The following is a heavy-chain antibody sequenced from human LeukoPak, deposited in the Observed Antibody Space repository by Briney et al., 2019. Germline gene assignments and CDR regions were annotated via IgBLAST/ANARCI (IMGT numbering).Heavy chain of an antibody. CDR3: ATYSGTFYLQFEY. V-gene: IGHV4-39*01. CDR2: ISYSGST. J-gene: IGHJ4*02. CDR1: GGSISSSAYY. D-gene: IGHD1-26*01. Sequence: SETLSLPCTVSGGSISSSAYYWGWIRQPPGKGLEWIGSISYSGSTYHNPSLKSRVTISVDTPKNRFSLKLISVTAADTAVYYCATYSGTFYLQFEYWGQGTLVTVSS.